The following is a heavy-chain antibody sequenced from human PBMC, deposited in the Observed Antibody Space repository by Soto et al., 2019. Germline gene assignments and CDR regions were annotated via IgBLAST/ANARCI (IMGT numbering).Heavy chain of an antibody. CDR2: IYSSGST. CDR1: GGSISNYY. Sequence: SETLPLTYTVSGGSISNYYWSLLRQPPGKGLEWIGYIYSSGSTKHNLSLKSRVTISVDTSKNQFSLKLTSVTAADTAVYYCARHRDSGGYEFDYWGQGMLVTVSS. J-gene: IGHJ4*02. D-gene: IGHD4-17*01. V-gene: IGHV4-59*08. CDR3: ARHRDSGGYEFDY.